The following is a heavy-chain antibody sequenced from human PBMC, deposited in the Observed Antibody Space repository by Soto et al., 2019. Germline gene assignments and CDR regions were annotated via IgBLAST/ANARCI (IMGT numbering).Heavy chain of an antibody. CDR2: IYYSGNT. J-gene: IGHJ2*01. V-gene: IGHV4-39*01. D-gene: IGHD2-21*01. CDR3: ARHAEFDSGEENGEVVVIAMRYWYFDL. Sequence: SETLSLTCTVSGGSINSSSYYWGWIRQPPGKGLEWIGSIYYSGNTYYNPSLKSRVTISVDTSKNQFSLKLSSVTAADTAVYYCARHAEFDSGEENGEVVVIAMRYWYFDLWGRGTLVTVSS. CDR1: GGSINSSSYY.